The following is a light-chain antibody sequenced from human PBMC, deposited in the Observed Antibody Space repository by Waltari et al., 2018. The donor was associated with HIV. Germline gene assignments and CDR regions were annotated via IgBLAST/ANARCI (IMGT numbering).Light chain of an antibody. V-gene: IGLV1-44*01. Sequence: QSVLTQPPSASGTPGQRVTISCSGSSSNIGSTTVNWYQQLPGTAPKLLIYNNNQRPSGVPDRCSGSKSGSSASLAISGLQSEDEADYYCAAWDGSLNGWVFGGGTKLTVL. CDR1: SSNIGSTT. J-gene: IGLJ3*02. CDR3: AAWDGSLNGWV. CDR2: NNN.